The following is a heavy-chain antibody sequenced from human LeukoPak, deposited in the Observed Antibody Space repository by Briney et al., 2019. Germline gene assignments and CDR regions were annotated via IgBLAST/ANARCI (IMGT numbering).Heavy chain of an antibody. CDR1: GFTFSSYD. J-gene: IGHJ3*02. CDR2: IGPAGDT. Sequence: GGSLRLSCAASGFTFSSYDMHWVRQAPGKGLEWVSAIGPAGDTYYPSSVKGRFTIFRENAENSLYLQMNRLRAGDTAVYFCAREGTGDDDAFDIWGQGTMVTVSS. CDR3: AREGTGDDDAFDI. D-gene: IGHD7-27*01. V-gene: IGHV3-13*01.